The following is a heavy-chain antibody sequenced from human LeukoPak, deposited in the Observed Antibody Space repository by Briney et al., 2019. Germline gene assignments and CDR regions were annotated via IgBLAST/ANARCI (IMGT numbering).Heavy chain of an antibody. D-gene: IGHD5-18*01. J-gene: IGHJ4*02. CDR2: ISSSSRHI. Sequence: PGGSLRLSCAASGFTFSSYSMNWVRQAPGKGLEWVSSISSSSRHIYYADSVKGRFTISRDNAKNSLYLQMNSLRAEDTAVYYCARLSGGTAMVYYFDYWGQGTLVTVSS. V-gene: IGHV3-21*01. CDR3: ARLSGGTAMVYYFDY. CDR1: GFTFSSYS.